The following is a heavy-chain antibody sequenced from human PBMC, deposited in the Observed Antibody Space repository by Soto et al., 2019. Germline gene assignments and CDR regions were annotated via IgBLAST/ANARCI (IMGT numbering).Heavy chain of an antibody. CDR2: IHYTGNT. Sequence: QVQLQESGPGLVKPSETLSLTCTVSGGSISGYYWSWIRQPPGKGLEWIGNIHYTGNTNYNPSLKNRAIMYVDMSRSQISLELMSLTTADTAVYYCAGGESAVAGLPAGWGQGTLVSVSS. D-gene: IGHD6-19*01. J-gene: IGHJ4*02. CDR1: GGSISGYY. V-gene: IGHV4-59*01. CDR3: AGGESAVAGLPAG.